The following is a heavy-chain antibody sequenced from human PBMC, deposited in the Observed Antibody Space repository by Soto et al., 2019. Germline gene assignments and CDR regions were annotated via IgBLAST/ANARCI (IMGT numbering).Heavy chain of an antibody. CDR1: GGSISSSSYY. J-gene: IGHJ5*02. CDR2: IYYSGST. D-gene: IGHD3-3*01. Sequence: SETLSLTCTVSGGSISSSSYYWGWIRQPPGKGLEWIGSIYYSGSTYYNPSLKSRVTISVDTSKNQFSLKLSSVTAADTAVYYCARSSRITIFGVVTENWFDPWGQGALVTVSS. V-gene: IGHV4-39*01. CDR3: ARSSRITIFGVVTENWFDP.